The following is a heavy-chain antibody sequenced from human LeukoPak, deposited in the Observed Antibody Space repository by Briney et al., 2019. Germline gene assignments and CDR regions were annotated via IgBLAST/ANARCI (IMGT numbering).Heavy chain of an antibody. V-gene: IGHV4-59*08. CDR1: GGSIRSYY. CDR2: IYYSGST. Sequence: SETLSLTCTVSGGSIRSYYWSWIRQPPGKGLEWIGYIYYSGSTNYNPSLKSRVTISVDTSKNQFSLKLSSVTAADTAVYYCASGEPRYYYFDYWGQGTLVTVSS. J-gene: IGHJ4*02. D-gene: IGHD1-26*01. CDR3: ASGEPRYYYFDY.